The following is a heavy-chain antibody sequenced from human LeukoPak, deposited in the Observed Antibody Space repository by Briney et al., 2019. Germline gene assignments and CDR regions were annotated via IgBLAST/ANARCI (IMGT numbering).Heavy chain of an antibody. J-gene: IGHJ6*02. Sequence: GSLRLSCAASGFTFSSYGMHWVRQAPGKGLEWVAVISYDGSNKYYADSVKGRFTISRDNSKKTVYLQMNSLRVEDTGVYYCARDGSFGRDVWGQGTTVTVSS. V-gene: IGHV3-30*03. CDR3: ARDGSFGRDV. CDR2: ISYDGSNK. CDR1: GFTFSSYG. D-gene: IGHD6-19*01.